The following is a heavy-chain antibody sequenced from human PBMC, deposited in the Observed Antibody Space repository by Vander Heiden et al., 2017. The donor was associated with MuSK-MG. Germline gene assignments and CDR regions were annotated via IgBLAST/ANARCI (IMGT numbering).Heavy chain of an antibody. V-gene: IGHV4-4*02. Sequence: QLQLQASGPGLVKPSATLSPPCAVSGGSIRSSNWWRWGRQPPGKGLEWIGEIYHSGSTNYNPSLKSRVTISVDKSKNQFSLKLSSVTAADTAVYYCARERYSGYPHGDWYFDLWGRGTLVTVSS. CDR3: ARERYSGYPHGDWYFDL. D-gene: IGHD5-12*01. J-gene: IGHJ2*01. CDR1: GGSIRSSNW. CDR2: IYHSGST.